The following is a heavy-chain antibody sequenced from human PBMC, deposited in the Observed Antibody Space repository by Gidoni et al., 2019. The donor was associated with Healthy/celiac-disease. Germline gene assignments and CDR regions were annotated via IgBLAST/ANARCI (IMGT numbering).Heavy chain of an antibody. CDR3: ARVVPHTYYDFWSGYPAALDY. D-gene: IGHD3-3*01. J-gene: IGHJ4*02. CDR1: GYTFTSYD. Sequence: QVQLVQSGAEVQKPGASVKVSCTASGYTFTSYDINWVRQATGQGLEWMGWMNPNSGNTGYAQKCQGRGTMTRNTSISTAYMELSSLRSEDTAVYYGARVVPHTYYDFWSGYPAALDYWGQGTLVTVSS. CDR2: MNPNSGNT. V-gene: IGHV1-8*01.